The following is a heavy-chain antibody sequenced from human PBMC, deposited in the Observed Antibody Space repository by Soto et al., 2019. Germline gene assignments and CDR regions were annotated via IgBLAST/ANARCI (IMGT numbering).Heavy chain of an antibody. V-gene: IGHV3-23*01. Sequence: GGSLRLSCAASGFTFSNYAMTWVRQAPGKGMEWVSGVTRGGSAYYADSVKGRFTISRDNSKNTVFLQMNSLRAEDTAIYYCAKDDCAICNGPAYNFDMDVWGQVTTVTVSS. D-gene: IGHD2-15*01. CDR1: GFTFSNYA. CDR2: VTRGGSA. CDR3: AKDDCAICNGPAYNFDMDV. J-gene: IGHJ6*01.